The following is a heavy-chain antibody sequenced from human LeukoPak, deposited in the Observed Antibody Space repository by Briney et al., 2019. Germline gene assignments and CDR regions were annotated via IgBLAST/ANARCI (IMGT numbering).Heavy chain of an antibody. Sequence: GRSLRLSCAASGFTVSSNYMSWVRQAPGKGLEWVSVIYSGGSTYYADSVKGRFTISRDNSKNTLYLQMNRLRAEDTAVYYCARRRGSSGYYLDYWGQGTLVTVSS. CDR3: ARRRGSSGYYLDY. J-gene: IGHJ4*02. CDR2: IYSGGST. V-gene: IGHV3-66*04. CDR1: GFTVSSNY. D-gene: IGHD3-22*01.